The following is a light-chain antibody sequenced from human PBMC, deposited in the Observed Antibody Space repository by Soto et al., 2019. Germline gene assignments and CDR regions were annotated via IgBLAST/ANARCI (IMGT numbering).Light chain of an antibody. CDR3: KQRSNRPLT. CDR1: QDITNY. V-gene: IGKV1-33*01. CDR2: DAY. Sequence: DIQMTQSPSSLSASVGDRVTVTCQASQDITNYLSWYQQKPGKAPKLLISDAYNLEIGVQSRFSGRGSGTDFTLTIRSLDPEDFAVYYCKQRSNRPLTFGQGTRLEIK. J-gene: IGKJ5*01.